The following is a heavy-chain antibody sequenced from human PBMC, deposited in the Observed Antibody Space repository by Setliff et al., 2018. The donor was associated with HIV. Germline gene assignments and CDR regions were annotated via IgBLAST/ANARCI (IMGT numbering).Heavy chain of an antibody. CDR3: ATQTVAVGAPGYFDS. CDR1: GGTFSSYA. D-gene: IGHD2-15*01. J-gene: IGHJ4*02. CDR2: IIPILGIA. V-gene: IGHV1-69*10. Sequence: ASLKVSCKASGGTFSSYAISWVRQAPGQGLEWMGGIIPILGIANYAQKFQGRLTITADTSTSTAYMELLSLRSEDTAIYYCATQTVAVGAPGYFDSWGQGTLVTVSS.